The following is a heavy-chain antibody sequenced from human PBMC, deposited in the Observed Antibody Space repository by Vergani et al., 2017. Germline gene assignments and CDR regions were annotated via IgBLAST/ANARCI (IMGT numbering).Heavy chain of an antibody. CDR1: GFALNRHA. CDR2: ISNDGGNK. J-gene: IGHJ5*02. CDR3: VRGGRGDHGDFWSRLGP. D-gene: IGHD3-3*01. Sequence: QVQLVESGGGVVQPGTSLRLSCVVSGFALNRHAMYWVRQAPGKGLEWVAVISNDGGNKYYADSVKGRLTIYKDNTVDMLSLQMNSLRPDDTAVYYCVRGGRGDHGDFWSRLGPWGQGTRVIVSS. V-gene: IGHV3-30-3*01.